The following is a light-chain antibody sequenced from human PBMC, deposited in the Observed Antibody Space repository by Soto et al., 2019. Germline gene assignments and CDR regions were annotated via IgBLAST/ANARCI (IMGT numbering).Light chain of an antibody. CDR1: SSDVGSYNL. J-gene: IGLJ2*01. CDR2: EGS. Sequence: QSALTQPASVSGSPGQSITISCTGTSSDVGSYNLVSWYQQHPGKAPKLMIYEGSKRPSGVSHRFSGSKSGNTASLTIAGLQDDDADYYYCCSYAGSNVVFGGGTKLTVL. CDR3: CSYAGSNVV. V-gene: IGLV2-23*01.